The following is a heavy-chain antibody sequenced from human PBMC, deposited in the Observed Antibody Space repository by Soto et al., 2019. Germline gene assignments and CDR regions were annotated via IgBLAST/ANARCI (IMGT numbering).Heavy chain of an antibody. CDR1: GITYTTYA. CDR3: XXAISGYVT. D-gene: IGHD5-12*01. CDR2: INTGNGNT. V-gene: IGHV1-3*04. Sequence: QVQLVQSGAEVKKPGASVKVSCKASGITYTTYAIHWVRQAPGQGLEWMGWINTGNGNTRYSQRFQGRVTLTTDTXAXXXXXXXXXXXSEDTAVYYXXXAISGYVTWGQGTLITVSS. J-gene: IGHJ5*02.